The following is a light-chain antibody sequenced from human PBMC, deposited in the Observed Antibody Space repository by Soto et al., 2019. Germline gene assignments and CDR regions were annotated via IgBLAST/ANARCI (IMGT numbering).Light chain of an antibody. CDR1: SRDVGGYNY. J-gene: IGLJ2*01. Sequence: QSALTQPASVSGSPGQSITISCTGTSRDVGGYNYVSWYQQHPGKAPQLMIYEVSNRPSGVSNRFSGSKSGNTASLTISGLQAEDEADYYCSSYTSSSTLVFGGGTKVTVL. CDR3: SSYTSSSTLV. V-gene: IGLV2-14*01. CDR2: EVS.